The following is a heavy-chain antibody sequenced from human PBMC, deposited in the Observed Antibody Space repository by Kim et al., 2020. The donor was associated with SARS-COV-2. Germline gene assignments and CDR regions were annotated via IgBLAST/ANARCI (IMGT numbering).Heavy chain of an antibody. D-gene: IGHD2-15*01. J-gene: IGHJ6*02. V-gene: IGHV3-48*02. CDR3: AKSGLSVVAVATGNYYYYGMDV. CDR1: GFTFSRHS. Sequence: GGSLRLSCAASGFTFSRHSMNWVRQAPGKGLEWVSYISDSGSAIYYAGSVKGRFTISRDNAKNSLNLQMNSLRDEDTAIYYCAKSGLSVVAVATGNYYYYGMDVWGQGTTVTVSS. CDR2: ISDSGSAI.